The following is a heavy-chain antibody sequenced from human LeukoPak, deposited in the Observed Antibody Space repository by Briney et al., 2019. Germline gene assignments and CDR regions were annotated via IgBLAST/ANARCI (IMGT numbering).Heavy chain of an antibody. CDR1: GFTFSSYS. D-gene: IGHD3-3*01. CDR3: ARGSTYYDFWSGLSFGY. Sequence: GGSLRLSCAASGFTFSSYSMNWVRQAPGKRLEWVSSISSSSSYIYYADSVKGRFTISRDNAKNSLYLQMSSLRAEDTAVYYCARGSTYYDFWSGLSFGYWGQGTLVTVSS. V-gene: IGHV3-21*01. J-gene: IGHJ4*02. CDR2: ISSSSSYI.